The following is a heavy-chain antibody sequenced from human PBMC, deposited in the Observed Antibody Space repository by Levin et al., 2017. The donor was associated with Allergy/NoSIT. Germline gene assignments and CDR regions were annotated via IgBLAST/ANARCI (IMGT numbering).Heavy chain of an antibody. J-gene: IGHJ5*02. CDR1: GYTFTSYD. CDR3: ARVLTEANWNYVILFGFDP. Sequence: ASVKVSCKASGYTFTSYDINWVRQATGQGLEWMGWMNPNSGNTGYAQKFQGRVTMTRNTSISTAYMELSSLRSEDTAVYYCARVLTEANWNYVILFGFDPWGQGTLVTVSS. V-gene: IGHV1-8*01. D-gene: IGHD1-7*01. CDR2: MNPNSGNT.